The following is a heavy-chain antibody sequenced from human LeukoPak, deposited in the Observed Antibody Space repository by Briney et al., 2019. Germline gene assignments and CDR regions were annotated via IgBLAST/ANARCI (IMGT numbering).Heavy chain of an antibody. Sequence: ASETLSLTCTVSGGSISSYYWSWIRQPPGKGLEWIGYIYYSGSTNYNPSLKSRVTISVDTSKNQFSLKLSSVTAADTAVYYCARDKGGAFRIAAAGIYYYGMDVWGQGTTVTVSS. V-gene: IGHV4-59*01. CDR1: GGSISSYY. CDR2: IYYSGST. D-gene: IGHD6-13*01. CDR3: ARDKGGAFRIAAAGIYYYGMDV. J-gene: IGHJ6*02.